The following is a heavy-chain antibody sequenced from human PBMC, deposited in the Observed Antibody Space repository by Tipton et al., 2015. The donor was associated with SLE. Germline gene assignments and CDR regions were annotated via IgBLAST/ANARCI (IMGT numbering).Heavy chain of an antibody. V-gene: IGHV4-61*02. CDR1: GGSISSGSYY. J-gene: IGHJ6*02. CDR3: AREATGERSYYYYYYGMDV. Sequence: TLSLTCTVSGGSISSGSYYWSWIRQPAGKGLEWIGRIYTSGSTNYNPSLKSRVTISVDTSKNQFSLKLSSVTAADTAVYYCAREATGERSYYYYYYGMDVWGQGTTATVSS. CDR2: IYTSGST. D-gene: IGHD1-1*01.